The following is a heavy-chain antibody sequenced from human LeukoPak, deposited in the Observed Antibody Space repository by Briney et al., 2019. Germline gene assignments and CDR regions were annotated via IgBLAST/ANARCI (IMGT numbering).Heavy chain of an antibody. D-gene: IGHD5-18*01. Sequence: SVKVSCKASGGTFSIYAISWVRQAPGQGLEWMGGIIPIFGTANYAQKFQGRVTITADESTSTAYMELSSLRSEDTAVYYCARDRYGYSYGFYWGQGTLVTVSS. CDR3: ARDRYGYSYGFY. J-gene: IGHJ4*02. V-gene: IGHV1-69*01. CDR1: GGTFSIYA. CDR2: IIPIFGTA.